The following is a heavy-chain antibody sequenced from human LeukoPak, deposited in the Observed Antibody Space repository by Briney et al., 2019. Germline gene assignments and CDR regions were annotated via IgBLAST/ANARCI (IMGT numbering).Heavy chain of an antibody. CDR3: ARHNGIGSNSWFPSE. CDR2: ILPADSHT. V-gene: IGHV5-51*01. D-gene: IGHD2-2*01. CDR1: GYTFSSYL. J-gene: IGHJ4*02. Sequence: GESLKISCTGSGYTFSSYLIGWVRQMPGKGLEWMGFILPADSHTTYSPSFQGQVTISADKSVSAAYLQWTSLKASDSGIYYCARHNGIGSNSWFPSEWGQGTLVTVSS.